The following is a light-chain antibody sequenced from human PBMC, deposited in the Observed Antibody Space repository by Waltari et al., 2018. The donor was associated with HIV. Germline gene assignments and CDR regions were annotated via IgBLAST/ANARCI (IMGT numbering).Light chain of an antibody. Sequence: SSLLTQPPSVSLAPGPAARISRVGTHTGSQSVQVAQQRPGQAPILVVYDATVRPSGSPELISGSNSGNTATLAISRVEAGDEADYYCQVWDSSHYHRGVFGGGTNLTVL. CDR3: QVWDSSHYHRGV. J-gene: IGLJ3*02. CDR1: HTGSQS. V-gene: IGLV3-21*02. CDR2: DAT.